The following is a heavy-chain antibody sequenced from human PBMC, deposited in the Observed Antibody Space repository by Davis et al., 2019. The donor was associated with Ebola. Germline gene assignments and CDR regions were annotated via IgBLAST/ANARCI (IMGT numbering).Heavy chain of an antibody. Sequence: SETLSLTCTVSGGSISRYYWSWIRQPPGKGLEWIGYIYYSGTTNLNPSLKSRVSISGDTSKSQFFLRLNSATAADTAVYYCARGLGMGWFDPWGQGTPVTVSS. CDR2: IYYSGTT. J-gene: IGHJ5*02. D-gene: IGHD6-13*01. CDR1: GGSISRYY. CDR3: ARGLGMGWFDP. V-gene: IGHV4-59*12.